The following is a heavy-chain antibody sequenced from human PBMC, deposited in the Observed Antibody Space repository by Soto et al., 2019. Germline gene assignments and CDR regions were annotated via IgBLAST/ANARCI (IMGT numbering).Heavy chain of an antibody. D-gene: IGHD6-13*01. CDR1: GYTFTSYD. V-gene: IGHV1-8*01. Sequence: QVQLVQSGAEVKKPGASVKVSCKASGYTFTSYDINWVRQATGQGLEWMGWMNPNSGNTGYAQKFQGRVTMTRNTSISTAYMELSSLRSEETAVYFCARERSAAGTGWFDPWGQGTLVNVSS. CDR3: ARERSAAGTGWFDP. CDR2: MNPNSGNT. J-gene: IGHJ5*02.